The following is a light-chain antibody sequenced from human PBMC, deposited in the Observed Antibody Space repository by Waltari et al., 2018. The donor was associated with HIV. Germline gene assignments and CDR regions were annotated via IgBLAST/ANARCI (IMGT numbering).Light chain of an antibody. CDR1: SLRTYY. CDR2: DKN. Sequence: SSELTQDPAVSVALGQTVRITCQGDSLRTYYATWYQQKPGQAPLLVIFDKNNRPSGIPDRFSGFSSGNTASLTITGTQAEDEGDYYCNSRDKSGNFVVFGGGTKLTVL. J-gene: IGLJ2*01. CDR3: NSRDKSGNFVV. V-gene: IGLV3-19*01.